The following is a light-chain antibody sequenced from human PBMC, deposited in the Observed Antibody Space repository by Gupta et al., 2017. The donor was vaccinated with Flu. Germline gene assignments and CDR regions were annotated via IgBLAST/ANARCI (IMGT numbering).Light chain of an antibody. V-gene: IGKV3-11*01. CDR2: DAS. Sequence: EIVLTQSPATLSLSPGERASLSCRASQSVSSYLAWYQQKPGQAPRLLIYDASNRATGIPARFSGSGSGTDFTLSISSLEPEDFAVYYCQHCGNCPWTFGQGTRVEMK. CDR3: QHCGNCPWT. CDR1: QSVSSY. J-gene: IGKJ1*01.